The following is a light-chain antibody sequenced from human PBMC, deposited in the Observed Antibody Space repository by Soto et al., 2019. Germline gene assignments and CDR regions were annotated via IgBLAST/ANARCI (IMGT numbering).Light chain of an antibody. V-gene: IGKV1-39*01. CDR2: AAS. CDR3: QQSSSTPRT. Sequence: DIQMTQSPSSLSASVGDRITITCRASQTISSYLNWYQQKPGKAPKLLIYAASSLESGVPTRFSGSGSGTDFILTLDSLQPEDFATYYCQQSSSTPRTFGPGTNLEIK. CDR1: QTISSY. J-gene: IGKJ2*01.